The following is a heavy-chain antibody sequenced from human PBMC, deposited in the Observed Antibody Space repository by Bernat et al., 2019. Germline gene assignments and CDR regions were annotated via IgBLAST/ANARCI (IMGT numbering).Heavy chain of an antibody. V-gene: IGHV3-53*01. D-gene: IGHD3-3*01. Sequence: EVQLVESGGGLIQPGGSVRLSCASSGLTVSSNYMSWVRQAPGKGLEWVSDIYSGGSTYYAEPVKRRSTIARNNSKNPLYLQMNSLRAEDTAVYYCARAAFWSGYINHDAFDIWGKGTMVTVSS. CDR2: IYSGGST. CDR1: GLTVSSNY. CDR3: ARAAFWSGYINHDAFDI. J-gene: IGHJ3*02.